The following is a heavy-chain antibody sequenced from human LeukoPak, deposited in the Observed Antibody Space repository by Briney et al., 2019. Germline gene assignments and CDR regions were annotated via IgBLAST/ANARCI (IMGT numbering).Heavy chain of an antibody. D-gene: IGHD2-15*01. V-gene: IGHV3-23*01. CDR2: IIDVGGT. CDR1: GSTLTEHA. J-gene: IGHJ4*02. Sequence: PRGSLRLSCAVSGSTLTEHAWSWVRQAPGEGLEWVSGIIDVGGTYYADSVKGRFTISRDSSKNTLYLQMNSLRAEDTATYYCAKDYCRGGNCPLPFFDSWGQGTLVTVSS. CDR3: AKDYCRGGNCPLPFFDS.